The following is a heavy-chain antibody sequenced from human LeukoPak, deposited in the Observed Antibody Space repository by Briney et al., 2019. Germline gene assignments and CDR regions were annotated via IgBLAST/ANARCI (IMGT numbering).Heavy chain of an antibody. Sequence: GGSLRLSCAASGFTFSSYVMHWVRQAPGKGLEWVAVISYDGSNKYYADSVKGRFTISRDNSKNTLHLQMNSLRAEDTAVFYCARLIGWSRFDPWGQGALVTVSS. D-gene: IGHD6-19*01. CDR2: ISYDGSNK. CDR3: ARLIGWSRFDP. J-gene: IGHJ5*02. V-gene: IGHV3-30*03. CDR1: GFTFSSYV.